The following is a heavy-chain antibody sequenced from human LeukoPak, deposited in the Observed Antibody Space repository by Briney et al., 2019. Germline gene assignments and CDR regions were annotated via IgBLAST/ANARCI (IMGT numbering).Heavy chain of an antibody. J-gene: IGHJ4*02. V-gene: IGHV3-30*04. CDR2: ISYDGSNK. CDR1: GFTFNNYA. Sequence: PGGSLRLSCAASGFTFNNYAMHWVRQAPGKGLEWVAVISYDGSNKYYADSVKGRFTISRDNSKNRLYLQMNSLRTEDTAVYSCARGPYYYEMEYFFDQWGQGTLVTVSS. CDR3: ARGPYYYEMEYFFDQ. D-gene: IGHD3-22*01.